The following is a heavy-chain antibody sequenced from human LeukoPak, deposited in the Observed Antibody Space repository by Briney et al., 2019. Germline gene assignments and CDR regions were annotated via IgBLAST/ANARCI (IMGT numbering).Heavy chain of an antibody. V-gene: IGHV3-23*01. Sequence: GGSLRLSCAAAGFTFSSYAMSWVRQAPGKGLEWVSAISGSGGSTYYADSVKGRFTISRDNSKNTLYLQMNSLRAEDTAVYYCAKSTVVTPALSSYYYYMDVWGKGTTVTVSS. CDR3: AKSTVVTPALSSYYYYMDV. D-gene: IGHD4-23*01. CDR1: GFTFSSYA. J-gene: IGHJ6*03. CDR2: ISGSGGST.